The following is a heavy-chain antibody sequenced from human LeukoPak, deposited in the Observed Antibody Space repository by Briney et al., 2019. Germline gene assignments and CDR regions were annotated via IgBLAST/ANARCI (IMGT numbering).Heavy chain of an antibody. CDR1: GFTFSLFT. J-gene: IGHJ5*02. CDR2: INQDGTDK. Sequence: GGSLRLSCAASGFTFSLFTMNWVRQAPGKGLEWVANINQDGTDKYYVDSVKGRFTISRDNAKNSLYLQMNSLRAEDTAVYYCAREIVGTHKSRFDPWGQGTLVTVSS. CDR3: AREIVGTHKSRFDP. V-gene: IGHV3-7*03. D-gene: IGHD1-26*01.